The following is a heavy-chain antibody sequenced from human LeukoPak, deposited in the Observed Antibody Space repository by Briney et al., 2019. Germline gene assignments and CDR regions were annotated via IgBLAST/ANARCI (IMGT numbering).Heavy chain of an antibody. CDR3: AGSENYYDSSGYPFDY. J-gene: IGHJ4*02. D-gene: IGHD3-22*01. CDR1: GGTFKNYA. V-gene: IGHV1-69*13. Sequence: ASVKVSCKASGGTFKNYAISWVRQAPGQGLEWMGGILPIFGTTNYAQKFQARVTITADESTSTAYMELSSLRSEDTAVYYCAGSENYYDSSGYPFDYWGQGTLVTVSS. CDR2: ILPIFGTT.